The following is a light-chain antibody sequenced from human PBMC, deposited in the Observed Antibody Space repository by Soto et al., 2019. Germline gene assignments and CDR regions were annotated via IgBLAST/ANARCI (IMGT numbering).Light chain of an antibody. CDR1: QSISIW. CDR3: QQHKSYPVT. V-gene: IGKV1-5*01. J-gene: IGKJ4*01. CDR2: DAS. Sequence: DIQLTQSPSTLSASVGDRVTITCRASQSISIWLSWYQQKPGKAPKLLIYDASNLKSGVPSRFSGSGSGTEFTLTISSLQPDDFASYYCQQHKSYPVTFGGGTKVEIK.